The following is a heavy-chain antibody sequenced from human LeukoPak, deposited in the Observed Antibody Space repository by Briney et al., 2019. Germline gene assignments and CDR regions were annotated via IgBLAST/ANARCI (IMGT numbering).Heavy chain of an antibody. V-gene: IGHV3-49*04. D-gene: IGHD3-9*01. Sequence: TGRSLRLSCTASGFTFGDYAMSWVRPAPGKGLEWVGFIRCIAYGGTTEYAASVKGRFTISRDDSKSIAYLQMNSLKTEDTAVYYCTRDSPYYDILTGYNDYWGQGTLVAVSS. J-gene: IGHJ4*02. CDR1: GFTFGDYA. CDR2: IRCIAYGGTT. CDR3: TRDSPYYDILTGYNDY.